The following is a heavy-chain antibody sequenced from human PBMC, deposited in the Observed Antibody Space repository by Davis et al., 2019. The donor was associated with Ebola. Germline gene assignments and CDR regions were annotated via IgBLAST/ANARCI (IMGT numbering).Heavy chain of an antibody. CDR3: ARDIGLELRRPYHYGLDV. Sequence: ASVKVSCKASGGTFNIFSITWVRQAPGQGLEWMGWISAYNGDTKYAQKFQGRVTLTIDTSTSTAYMELRSLRSEDTAVYYCARDIGLELRRPYHYGLDVWGTGTTVTVSS. D-gene: IGHD1-26*01. CDR2: ISAYNGDT. J-gene: IGHJ6*04. CDR1: GGTFNIFS. V-gene: IGHV1-18*01.